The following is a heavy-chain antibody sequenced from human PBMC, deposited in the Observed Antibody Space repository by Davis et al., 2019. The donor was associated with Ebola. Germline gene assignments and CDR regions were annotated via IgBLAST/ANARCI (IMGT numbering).Heavy chain of an antibody. D-gene: IGHD2-8*02. CDR2: IDHSGST. Sequence: MPSETLSLTCTVSGGSIRNYYWNWIRQPPGKGLEWIGYIDHSGSTQYNPSLRSRVTMSVDTSKKQFSLNVRSVTAADTAVYFCARGRVVEAIVPHDYWGQGTLVTVSS. J-gene: IGHJ4*02. CDR1: GGSIRNYY. CDR3: ARGRVVEAIVPHDY. V-gene: IGHV4-59*01.